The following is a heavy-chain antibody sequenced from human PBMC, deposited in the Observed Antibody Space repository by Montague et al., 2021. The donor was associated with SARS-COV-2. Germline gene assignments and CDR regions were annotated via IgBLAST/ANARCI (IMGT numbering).Heavy chain of an antibody. CDR2: ISYSGST. CDR3: ARMYVPAHGTSAASYSDY. D-gene: IGHD6-13*01. V-gene: IGHV4-31*03. Sequence: TLSLTCIVSGGSISSDDSYWTWLRQHPGKGLEWIGYISYSGSTSSHFSLKSRLPISADTSDNQFSLKLTSMTAADTAVFYCARMYVPAHGTSAASYSDYWGRGTLVTVSS. J-gene: IGHJ4*02. CDR1: GGSISSDDSY.